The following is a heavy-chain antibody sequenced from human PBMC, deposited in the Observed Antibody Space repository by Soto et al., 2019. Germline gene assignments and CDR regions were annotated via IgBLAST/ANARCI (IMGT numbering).Heavy chain of an antibody. CDR3: AGYTFTYMRGFMGGRYSGLDG. J-gene: IGHJ6*02. Sequence: VQLVESGGGLVKPGGSLRLSCVASGFTFNTYSMNWVRHTPGQGLEWISSINSYSDYIWYADSVEGRFTISRDNAKNSLFLQMNGLRDEDTAVYYCAGYTFTYMRGFMGGRYSGLDGWGQGTTVTVS. V-gene: IGHV3-21*02. CDR1: GFTFNTYS. D-gene: IGHD3-16*01. CDR2: INSYSDYI.